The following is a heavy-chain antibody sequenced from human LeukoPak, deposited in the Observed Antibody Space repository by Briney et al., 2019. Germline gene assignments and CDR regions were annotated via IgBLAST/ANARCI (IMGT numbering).Heavy chain of an antibody. J-gene: IGHJ2*01. V-gene: IGHV3-23*01. D-gene: IGHD2-15*01. CDR2: ISGSGGST. CDR3: AKPVVAATREEIYWYFDL. Sequence: GGSLRLSCAASGFTFSSYAMSWVRQAPGKGLEWVSAISGSGGSTYYADSAKGRFTISRDNSKNTLYLQMNSLRAEDTAVYYCAKPVVAATREEIYWYFDLWGRGTLVTVSS. CDR1: GFTFSSYA.